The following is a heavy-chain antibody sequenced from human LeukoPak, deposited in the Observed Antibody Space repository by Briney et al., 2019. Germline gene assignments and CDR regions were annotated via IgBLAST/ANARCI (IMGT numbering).Heavy chain of an antibody. J-gene: IGHJ4*02. D-gene: IGHD3-10*01. CDR1: GFTFSSYG. Sequence: GGSLRLSCAASGFTFSSYGMHWVRQAPGKGLEWVAVIWYDGSNKYYADSVKGRFTISRDNSKNTLYLQMNSLRAEDTAVYYCARLSYGSGSYRQLWGQGTLVTVSS. V-gene: IGHV3-33*01. CDR2: IWYDGSNK. CDR3: ARLSYGSGSYRQL.